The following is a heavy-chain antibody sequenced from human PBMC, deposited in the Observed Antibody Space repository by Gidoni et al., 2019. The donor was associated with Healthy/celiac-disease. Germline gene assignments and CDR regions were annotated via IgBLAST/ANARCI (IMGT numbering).Heavy chain of an antibody. D-gene: IGHD3-9*01. V-gene: IGHV5-10-1*01. CDR3: ARHVDYYDILTGYLLPPENAFDI. CDR1: GYSFTSYW. CDR2: IDPSDSYT. J-gene: IGHJ3*02. Sequence: EVQLVQSGAEVKKPGESLRISCKGSGYSFTSYWLSWLRQMPGKGLERLGRIDPSDSYTNYSPSFQGHVTISADKSISTAYLQWSSLKASDTAMYYCARHVDYYDILTGYLLPPENAFDIWGQGTMVTVSS.